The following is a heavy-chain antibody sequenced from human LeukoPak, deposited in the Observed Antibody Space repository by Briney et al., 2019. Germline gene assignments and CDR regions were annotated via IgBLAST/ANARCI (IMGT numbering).Heavy chain of an antibody. CDR1: GGSISSRNW. CDR2: IYHTGTT. CDR3: ARPISGAFDI. D-gene: IGHD3-3*02. V-gene: IGHV4-4*02. J-gene: IGHJ3*02. Sequence: NSSETLSLTCAVSGGSISSRNWWSWVRQSPGKGLEWIGEIYHTGTTNYNPSLKSRLTTSIDKSKNQFSLKLSSVTAADTAVYYCARPISGAFDIWGQGTMVTVSS.